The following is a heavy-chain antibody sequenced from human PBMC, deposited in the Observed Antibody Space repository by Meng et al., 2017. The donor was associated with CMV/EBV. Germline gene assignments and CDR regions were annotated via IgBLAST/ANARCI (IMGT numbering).Heavy chain of an antibody. Sequence: GGSVSGDYWRGIRQPPGKALEWVGESNHSGSTHYNPSLKSRVTISVDTSKNQFSLKLSSVTAADTAVYYCARGPPRAFTTGTTLLDYWGQGTLVTVSS. CDR3: ARGPPRAFTTGTTLLDY. J-gene: IGHJ4*02. V-gene: IGHV4-34*01. D-gene: IGHD1-1*01. CDR2: SNHSGST. CDR1: GGSVSGDY.